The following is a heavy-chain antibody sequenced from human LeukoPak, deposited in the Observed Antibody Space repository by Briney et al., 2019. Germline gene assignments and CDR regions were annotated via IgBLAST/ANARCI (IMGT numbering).Heavy chain of an antibody. CDR1: GFTFNTYA. CDR3: ARYYGSGSPPFDY. J-gene: IGHJ4*02. V-gene: IGHV3-21*01. D-gene: IGHD3-10*01. Sequence: GGSLRLSCAASGFTFNTYAMNWVRQAPGKGLEGVSSISDSSSYIYYADSVNGRFTISRDNAKNSLYLQMNSLRAEDTAVYYCARYYGSGSPPFDYWGQGTLVTVSS. CDR2: ISDSSSYI.